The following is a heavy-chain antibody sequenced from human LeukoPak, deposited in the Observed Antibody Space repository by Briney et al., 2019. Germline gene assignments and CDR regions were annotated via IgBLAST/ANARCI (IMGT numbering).Heavy chain of an antibody. V-gene: IGHV1-46*03. CDR1: GYTFTNDY. Sequence: ASVKVSCKTSGYTFTNDYMHWVRQAPGQGLGWMGVINPGDGTTKYAQKLQGRVTMTRDTSTSTLYMELSSLGSEDTAMYYCSKVGQLVFDYWGQGTLVTVSS. CDR3: SKVGQLVFDY. CDR2: INPGDGTT. D-gene: IGHD6-6*01. J-gene: IGHJ4*02.